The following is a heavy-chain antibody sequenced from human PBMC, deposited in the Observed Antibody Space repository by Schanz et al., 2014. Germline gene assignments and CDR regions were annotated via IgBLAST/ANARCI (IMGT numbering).Heavy chain of an antibody. CDR2: IYSSGST. V-gene: IGHV4-59*06. D-gene: IGHD3-3*01. Sequence: QVQLQESGPGLVKPSETLSLTCTVSGGSISSFKRSWIRQPPGKGLEYIGYIYSSGSTYYNPSLKSRITISVDTSKNQFSLKLSSVTAADTAVYYCASVGAYGTIFGVVKNWGQGTLVTVSS. J-gene: IGHJ4*02. CDR1: GGSISSFK. CDR3: ASVGAYGTIFGVVKN.